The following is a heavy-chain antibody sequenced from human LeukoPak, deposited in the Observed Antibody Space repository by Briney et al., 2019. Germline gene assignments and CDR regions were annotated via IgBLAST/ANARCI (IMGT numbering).Heavy chain of an antibody. CDR2: ISGSGGST. V-gene: IGHV3-23*01. Sequence: GGSLRLSCAASGFTFSRYAMSWVRQAPGKGLEWVSAISGSGGSTYYADSVKGRFTISRDNSKNTLYLQMNSLRAEDTAVYYCAKDVHYDILTGYYSFYFDYWGQGTLVTVSS. J-gene: IGHJ4*02. CDR1: GFTFSRYA. D-gene: IGHD3-9*01. CDR3: AKDVHYDILTGYYSFYFDY.